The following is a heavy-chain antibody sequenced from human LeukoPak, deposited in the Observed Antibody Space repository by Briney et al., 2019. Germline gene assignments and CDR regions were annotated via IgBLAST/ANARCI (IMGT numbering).Heavy chain of an antibody. CDR2: INPNSGGT. V-gene: IGHV1-2*02. D-gene: IGHD6-13*01. CDR1: GYTFTGYY. Sequence: ASVKVSCKAPGYTFTGYYMHWVRQAPGQGLEWMGWINPNSGGTNYAQKFQGRVTMTRDTSISTAYMELSRLRSDDTAVYYCARGWSLSSSSWYVDYWGQGTLVTVSS. J-gene: IGHJ4*02. CDR3: ARGWSLSSSSWYVDY.